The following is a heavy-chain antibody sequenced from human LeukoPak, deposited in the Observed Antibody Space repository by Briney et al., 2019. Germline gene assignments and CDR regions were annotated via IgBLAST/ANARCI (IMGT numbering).Heavy chain of an antibody. CDR2: ISSSSSYI. CDR3: ARDRAVGATDY. Sequence: GGSLRLSCAASGFTFSSYSMNWVRQAPGKGLEWVSSISSSSSYIYYADSVKGRFTISRDNAKNSLYLQMSSLRAEDTAVYYCARDRAVGATDYWGQGTLVTVSS. V-gene: IGHV3-21*01. CDR1: GFTFSSYS. J-gene: IGHJ4*02. D-gene: IGHD1-26*01.